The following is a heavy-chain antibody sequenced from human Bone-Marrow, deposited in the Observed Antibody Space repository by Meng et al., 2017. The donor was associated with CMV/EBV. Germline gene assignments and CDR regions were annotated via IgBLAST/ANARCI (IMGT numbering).Heavy chain of an antibody. D-gene: IGHD1-14*01. CDR2: IKSKTDGGTT. J-gene: IGHJ4*02. V-gene: IGHV3-15*01. CDR1: GFTFSNAW. Sequence: GESLKISCAASGFTFSNAWMSWVRQAPGKGLEWVGRIKSKTDGGTTDYAAPVKGRFTISRDDSKNTLYLQMNSLKTEDTAVYYCARSQYKSASDYWGRGALVTVSS. CDR3: ARSQYKSASDY.